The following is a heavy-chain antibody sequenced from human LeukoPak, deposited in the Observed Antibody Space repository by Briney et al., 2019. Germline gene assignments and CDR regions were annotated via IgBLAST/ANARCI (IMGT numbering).Heavy chain of an antibody. V-gene: IGHV4-30-4*01. J-gene: IGHJ4*02. CDR1: GGSISRGDYY. D-gene: IGHD6-19*01. CDR2: IYYSGST. CDR3: ARQLRGEAVAGHLQPFDY. Sequence: SETLSLTCTVSGGSISRGDYYLSWIRQPPGKGLEWIGYIYYSGSTYYNPSLKSRVTISVDTSKNQFSLKLSSVTAADTAVYFCARQLRGEAVAGHLQPFDYWGQGTLVTVSS.